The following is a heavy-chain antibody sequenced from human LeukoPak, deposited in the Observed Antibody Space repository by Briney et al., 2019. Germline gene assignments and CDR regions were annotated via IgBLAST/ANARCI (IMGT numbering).Heavy chain of an antibody. V-gene: IGHV4-4*07. CDR1: GGSISSHY. D-gene: IGHD3-3*01. CDR2: IYTSGST. Sequence: SETLSLTCTVSGGSISSHYWSWIRQPAGKGLEWIGRIYTSGSTNYNPSLKSRVTMSVDTSKNQFSLKLSSVTAADTAVYYCARDRRGLGVDAFDIWGQGTMVTVSS. J-gene: IGHJ3*02. CDR3: ARDRRGLGVDAFDI.